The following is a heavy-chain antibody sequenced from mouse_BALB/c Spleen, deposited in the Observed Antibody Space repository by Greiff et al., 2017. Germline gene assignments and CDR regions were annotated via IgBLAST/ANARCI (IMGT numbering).Heavy chain of an antibody. CDR1: GYTFTSYY. Sequence: QVQLQQSGPELVKPGASVRISCKASGYTFTSYYIHWVKQRPGQGLEWIGWIYPGNVNTKYNEKFKGKATLTADKSSSTAYMQLSSLTSEDSAVYFCASWDGGFAYWGQGTLVTVSA. V-gene: IGHV1S56*01. J-gene: IGHJ3*01. D-gene: IGHD4-1*01. CDR2: IYPGNVNT. CDR3: ASWDGGFAY.